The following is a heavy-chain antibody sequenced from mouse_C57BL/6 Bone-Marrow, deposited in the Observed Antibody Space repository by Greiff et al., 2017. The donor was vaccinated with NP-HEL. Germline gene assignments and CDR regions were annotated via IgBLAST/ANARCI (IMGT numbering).Heavy chain of an antibody. D-gene: IGHD1-1*01. Sequence: VKLQQPGAELVKPGASVKMSCKASGYTFTSYWITWVKQRPGQGLEWIGDIYPGSGSTNYNEKFKSKATLTVDTSSSTAYMQLSSLTSEDSAVYYCARWDYGDYYFDYWGQGTTLTVSS. V-gene: IGHV1-55*01. J-gene: IGHJ2*01. CDR2: IYPGSGST. CDR3: ARWDYGDYYFDY. CDR1: GYTFTSYW.